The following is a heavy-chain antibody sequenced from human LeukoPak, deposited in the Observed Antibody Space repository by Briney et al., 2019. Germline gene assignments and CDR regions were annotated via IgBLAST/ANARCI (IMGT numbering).Heavy chain of an antibody. V-gene: IGHV4-34*01. D-gene: IGHD3-3*01. CDR3: ARGFPFDFWSGYSIFDY. Sequence: SETLSLTCAVYGGSFSGYYWSWIRQPPGKGLEWIGEINHSGSTNYNPSLKSRVTISVDTSNNQFSLNLSSVTAADTAVYYCARGFPFDFWSGYSIFDYWGQGTLVTVSS. J-gene: IGHJ4*02. CDR1: GGSFSGYY. CDR2: INHSGST.